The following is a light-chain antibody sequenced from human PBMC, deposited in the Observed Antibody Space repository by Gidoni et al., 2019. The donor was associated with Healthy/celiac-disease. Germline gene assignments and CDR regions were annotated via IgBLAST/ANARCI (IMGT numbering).Light chain of an antibody. V-gene: IGKV2-28*01. CDR1: QGLLHSNGYNY. J-gene: IGKJ4*01. CDR2: LGS. Sequence: IVMTQTPLSLPVTPGEPASISCRSSQGLLHSNGYNYLDWYLQKPGQSPQLLIYLGSDRAAGVPYMFSGSGSGTDFTLNISSVEAEDVGVYYCLQSLQTPPTFGGGTKVEIK. CDR3: LQSLQTPPT.